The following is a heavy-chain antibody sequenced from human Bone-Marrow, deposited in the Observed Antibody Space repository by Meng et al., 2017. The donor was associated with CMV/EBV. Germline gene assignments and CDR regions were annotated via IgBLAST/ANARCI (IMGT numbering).Heavy chain of an antibody. J-gene: IGHJ6*02. CDR2: IYRGGDT. Sequence: GESLKISCAASGFSVSSNYMSWVRQAPGRGLEWVSVIYRGGDTYYTDSVKGRFTISRENAKNSLYLQMNSLRAGDTAVYYCARDVSMDVWGQGTTVTVYS. V-gene: IGHV3-66*01. D-gene: IGHD5/OR15-5a*01. CDR1: GFSVSSNY. CDR3: ARDVSMDV.